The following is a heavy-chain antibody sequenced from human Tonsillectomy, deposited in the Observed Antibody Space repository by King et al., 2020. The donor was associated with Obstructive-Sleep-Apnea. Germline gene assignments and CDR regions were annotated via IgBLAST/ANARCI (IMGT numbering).Heavy chain of an antibody. Sequence: QLQESGPGLVKPSQTLSLTCTVSGDSISSGGYYWSWIRQHPEKGLEWIGYIYYSWTTYYNPSLKTRVTISLDTSKNQFFLDVTSVTAADTAVYYCARDSIYDSRSFGMDVGGQGTTVIVSS. J-gene: IGHJ6*02. CDR1: GDSISSGGYY. D-gene: IGHD3-22*01. CDR2: IYYSWTT. V-gene: IGHV4-31*03. CDR3: ARDSIYDSRSFGMDV.